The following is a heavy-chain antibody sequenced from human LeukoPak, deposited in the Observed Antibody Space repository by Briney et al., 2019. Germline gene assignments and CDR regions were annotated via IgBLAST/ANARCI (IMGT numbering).Heavy chain of an antibody. D-gene: IGHD6-13*01. J-gene: IGHJ4*02. CDR3: ARDRSSSWYRLYDY. Sequence: SETLSLTCAVYGGSFSGYYWSWIRQHPGKGLEWIGYTYYSGSTYYNPSLKSRVTISVDTSKNQFSLKLSSVTAADTAVYYCARDRSSSWYRLYDYWGQGTLVTVSS. V-gene: IGHV4-31*11. CDR2: TYYSGST. CDR1: GGSFSGYY.